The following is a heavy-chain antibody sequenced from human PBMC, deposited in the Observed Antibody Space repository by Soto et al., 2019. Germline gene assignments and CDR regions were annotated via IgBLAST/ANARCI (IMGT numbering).Heavy chain of an antibody. Sequence: QVQLVQSGAEVKKPGASVKVSRKASGYTFTDYYMHWVRQAPGRGLEWMGLFNPSGGGTSYAQRFQGRVAMTRDTSTTTVYMELSSLRSEDTAVYYCARGPPNYHYMDVWGKGTTVTVSS. J-gene: IGHJ6*03. CDR2: FNPSGGGT. V-gene: IGHV1-46*03. CDR3: ARGPPNYHYMDV. CDR1: GYTFTDYY.